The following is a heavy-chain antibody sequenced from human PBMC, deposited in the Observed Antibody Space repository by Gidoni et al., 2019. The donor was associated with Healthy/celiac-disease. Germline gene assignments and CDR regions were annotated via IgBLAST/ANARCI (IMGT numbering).Heavy chain of an antibody. V-gene: IGHV3-33*01. D-gene: IGHD3-22*01. J-gene: IGHJ4*02. CDR1: GFTFSSYG. Sequence: QVQLVESGGGVVQPGRSLRLSCAASGFTFSSYGMHWVRQAPGKGLEWVAVIWYDGSNKYYADAVKGRFTISRDNSKNTLYLQMNSLRAEDTAVYYCARDPLPYDREGYYFDYWGQGTLVTVSS. CDR2: IWYDGSNK. CDR3: ARDPLPYDREGYYFDY.